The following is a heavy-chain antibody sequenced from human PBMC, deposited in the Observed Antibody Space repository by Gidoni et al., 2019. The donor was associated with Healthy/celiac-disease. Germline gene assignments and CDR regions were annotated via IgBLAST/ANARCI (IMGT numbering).Heavy chain of an antibody. D-gene: IGHD3-10*01. Sequence: EVQLVESGGGLVQPGGSLRLSCAASGVTFSSYSMNWVRQAPGKGLAWVSYICISSSTIYYADSVKGRFTISRDNAKNSLYLQMNSLRAEDTAVYYCARDLVPSKRITMVRGVSPLDYWGQGTLVTVSS. CDR2: ICISSSTI. V-gene: IGHV3-48*01. CDR3: ARDLVPSKRITMVRGVSPLDY. J-gene: IGHJ4*02. CDR1: GVTFSSYS.